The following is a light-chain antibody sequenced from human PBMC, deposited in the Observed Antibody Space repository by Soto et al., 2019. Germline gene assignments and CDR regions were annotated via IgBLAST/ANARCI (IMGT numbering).Light chain of an antibody. CDR1: QSVSSGY. CDR2: ETS. J-gene: IGKJ5*01. Sequence: EIVLTQSPGTLSLSPGERATLSCGASQSVSSGYLAWDQQKRGQTPRLLIYETSTSAAGIPDRFSGSGSGTDCTLTISSIEPEDFAVYYCQQRGNWPPLTFGQGTRLEIK. CDR3: QQRGNWPPLT. V-gene: IGKV3D-20*02.